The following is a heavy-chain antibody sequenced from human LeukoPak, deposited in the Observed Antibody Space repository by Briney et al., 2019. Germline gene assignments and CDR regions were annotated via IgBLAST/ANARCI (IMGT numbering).Heavy chain of an antibody. CDR2: ISSSSSTI. V-gene: IGHV3-48*04. D-gene: IGHD1-14*01. CDR3: ARDEGTPGPPLDY. Sequence: GGSLRLSCAASGFTFSSYSMNWVRQAPGKGLEWVSYISSSSSTIYYADSVKGRFTISRDNAKNSLYLQMNSLRAEDTAVYYCARDEGTPGPPLDYWGQGTLVNVSS. J-gene: IGHJ4*02. CDR1: GFTFSSYS.